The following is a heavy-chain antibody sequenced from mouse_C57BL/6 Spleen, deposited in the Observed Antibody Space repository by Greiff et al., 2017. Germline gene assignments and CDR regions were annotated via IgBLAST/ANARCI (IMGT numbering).Heavy chain of an antibody. V-gene: IGHV1-15*01. CDR1: GYTFTDYE. CDR3: TRKTPWFAY. CDR2: IDPETGGT. J-gene: IGHJ3*01. Sequence: PVQQSGAELVRPGASVTLSCKASGYTFTDYEMHWVKQTPVHGLEWIGAIDPETGGTAYNQKFKGKAILTADKSSSTAYMELRSLTSEDSAVYYCTRKTPWFAYWGQGTLVTVSA.